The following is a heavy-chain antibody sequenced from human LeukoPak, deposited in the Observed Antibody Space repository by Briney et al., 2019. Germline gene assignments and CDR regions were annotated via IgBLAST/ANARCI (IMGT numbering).Heavy chain of an antibody. CDR3: AVSVVTATIDWYSDL. CDR1: GFTFTSSA. D-gene: IGHD2-21*02. Sequence: SVKVSCKASGFTFTSSAMQWVRQARGQRLEWIGWIVVGSGNTNYAQKFQERVTITRDMSTSTAYMELSSLRSEDTAVYYCAVSVVTATIDWYSDLWGRGTLVTVSS. J-gene: IGHJ2*01. CDR2: IVVGSGNT. V-gene: IGHV1-58*02.